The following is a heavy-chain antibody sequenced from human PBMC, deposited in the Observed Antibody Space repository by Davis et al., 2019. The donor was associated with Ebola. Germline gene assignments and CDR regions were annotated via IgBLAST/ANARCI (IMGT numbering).Heavy chain of an antibody. V-gene: IGHV3-30*02. J-gene: IGHJ6*04. CDR1: GFSFSSYA. CDR3: AKGGSGWPSDYSYDTGV. D-gene: IGHD6-19*01. Sequence: PGGSLRLSCAASGFSFSSYAMSWVRQAPGKGLEWVAFIRYDGINTYYADSVKGRFTISRNNSRNTLYLQMTSLGVDDTAVYYCAKGGSGWPSDYSYDTGVWGNGTTVTVSS. CDR2: IRYDGINT.